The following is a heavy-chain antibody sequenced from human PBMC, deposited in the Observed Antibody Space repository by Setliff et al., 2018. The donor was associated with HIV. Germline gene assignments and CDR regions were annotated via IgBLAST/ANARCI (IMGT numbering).Heavy chain of an antibody. J-gene: IGHJ4*02. Sequence: PGGSLRLSCAASGFTFSSYTTNWVRQAPGKGLEWVSSISYSTGYIYYADSVKGRFTISRDNPKRTLYLQIDSLRVEDTAVYYCAKDSKFFPVPDRSGYMDYWGQGTPVTVSS. CDR1: GFTFSSYT. V-gene: IGHV3-21*01. CDR3: AKDSKFFPVPDRSGYMDY. CDR2: ISYSTGYI. D-gene: IGHD5-12*01.